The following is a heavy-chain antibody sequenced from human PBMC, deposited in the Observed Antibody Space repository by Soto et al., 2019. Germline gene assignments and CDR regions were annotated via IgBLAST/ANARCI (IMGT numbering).Heavy chain of an antibody. CDR1: GFTFISYG. D-gene: IGHD6-6*01. CDR2: IWYDGSNK. CDR3: ARDPQGSAGYYYYGMDV. Sequence: PGGSLRLSCASSGFTFISYGMHWVRQAPGKGLEWVAVIWYDGSNKYYADSVKGRFTISRDNSKNTLYLQMNSLRAEDTAVYYCARDPQGSAGYYYYGMDVWGQGTTVTVSS. J-gene: IGHJ6*02. V-gene: IGHV3-33*01.